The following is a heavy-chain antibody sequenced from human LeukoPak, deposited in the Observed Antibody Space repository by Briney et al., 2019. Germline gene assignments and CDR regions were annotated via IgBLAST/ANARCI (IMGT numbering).Heavy chain of an antibody. D-gene: IGHD3-9*01. Sequence: GGSLRLSCAASGFTFSSYWMSWVRQAPGKGLEWVANIKQDGSEKYYVDSVNGRFTISRDNAKNSLYLQMNSLRAEDTAVYYCASGLRYFDGHIDYWGQGTLVTVSS. CDR2: IKQDGSEK. CDR3: ASGLRYFDGHIDY. J-gene: IGHJ4*02. CDR1: GFTFSSYW. V-gene: IGHV3-7*01.